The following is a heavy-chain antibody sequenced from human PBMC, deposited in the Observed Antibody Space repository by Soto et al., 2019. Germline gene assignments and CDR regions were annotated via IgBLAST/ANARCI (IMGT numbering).Heavy chain of an antibody. CDR2: ISAYNGNT. Sequence: QVQLVQSGAEVKKPGASVKVSCKASGYTFTSYGISWVRQAPGQGLEWMGWISAYNGNTNYAQKLQGRVTMTTDTSTSTGYLELRSLRSDDTAVYYCARENSDGLLWFWELSWNWFDPWGQGTLVTVSS. J-gene: IGHJ5*02. D-gene: IGHD3-10*01. CDR3: ARENSDGLLWFWELSWNWFDP. V-gene: IGHV1-18*04. CDR1: GYTFTSYG.